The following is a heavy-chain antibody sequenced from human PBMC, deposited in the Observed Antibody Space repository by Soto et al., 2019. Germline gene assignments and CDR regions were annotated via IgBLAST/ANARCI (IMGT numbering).Heavy chain of an antibody. D-gene: IGHD3-3*01. V-gene: IGHV3-74*01. CDR3: TRDAYYDFWSGYSAYYYYYMDV. J-gene: IGHJ6*03. CDR2: INGDGSST. Sequence: SCKASGYTFTSYYMHWVRHAPGKGLVWVSRINGDGSSTTHADSVRGRFTISRDNTKNTLYLQMNSLRAEDTAVYYCTRDAYYDFWSGYSAYYYYYMDVWGKGTTVTVSS. CDR1: GYTFTSYY.